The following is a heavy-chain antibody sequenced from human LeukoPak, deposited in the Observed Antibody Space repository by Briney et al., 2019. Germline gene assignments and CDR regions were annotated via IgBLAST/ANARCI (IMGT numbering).Heavy chain of an antibody. V-gene: IGHV1-18*01. J-gene: IGHJ6*02. D-gene: IGHD6-13*01. CDR2: ISAYNGNT. Sequence: GASVKVSCKASGYTFTSYGISWVRQASGQGLEWMGWISAYNGNTNYAQKLQGRVTMTTDTSTSTAYMELRSLRSDDTAVYYCARESSSSWTHYYYYGMDVWGQGTTVTVSS. CDR1: GYTFTSYG. CDR3: ARESSSSWTHYYYYGMDV.